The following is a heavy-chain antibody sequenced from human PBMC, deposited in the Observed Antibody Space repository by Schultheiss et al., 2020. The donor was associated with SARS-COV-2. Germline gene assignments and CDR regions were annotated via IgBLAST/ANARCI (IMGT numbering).Heavy chain of an antibody. CDR3: ARHGSAAIRQGWFDP. D-gene: IGHD2-2*01. V-gene: IGHV4-30-4*01. J-gene: IGHJ5*02. CDR2: IYYSGDT. CDR1: GGSTSSGDYY. Sequence: SQTLSLTCTVSGGSTSSGDYYWSWIRQPPGKGLQWIGYIYYSGDTYYNPSLKSRLTISVDTSKNQFSLRLNSVTAADTAVYYCARHGSAAIRQGWFDPWGQGTLVTVSS.